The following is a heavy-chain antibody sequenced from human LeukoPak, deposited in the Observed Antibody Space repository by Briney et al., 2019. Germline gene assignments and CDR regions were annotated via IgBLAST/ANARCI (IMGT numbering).Heavy chain of an antibody. V-gene: IGHV3-53*01. J-gene: IGHJ4*02. CDR2: IYSGGRT. D-gene: IGHD2-21*02. CDR3: ATMAVTAIPDYFDY. CDR1: GFTVSSSY. Sequence: GGSLRLSCAASGFTVSSSYMSWVRQAPGKGLEWVSIIYSGGRTYYADSVKGRFTVSTDNSKNTLYLQMNSLRAEDTAVYYCATMAVTAIPDYFDYWGQGTLVTVSS.